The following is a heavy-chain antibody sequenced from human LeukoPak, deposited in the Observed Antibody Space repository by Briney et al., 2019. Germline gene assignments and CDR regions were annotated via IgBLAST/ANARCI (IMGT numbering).Heavy chain of an antibody. V-gene: IGHV4-39*07. CDR1: GGSISSSSYY. D-gene: IGHD2-21*01. Sequence: SETLSLTCTVSGGSISSSSYYWGWIRQPPGKGLEWIGSIYHSGSTYYNPSLKSRVTISVDTSKNQFSLKLSSVTAADTAVYYCARGYADLLDAFDIWGQGTMVTVSS. J-gene: IGHJ3*02. CDR2: IYHSGST. CDR3: ARGYADLLDAFDI.